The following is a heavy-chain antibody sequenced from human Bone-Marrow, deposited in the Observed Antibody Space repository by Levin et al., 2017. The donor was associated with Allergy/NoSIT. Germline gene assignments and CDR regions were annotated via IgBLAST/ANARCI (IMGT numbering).Heavy chain of an antibody. Sequence: GGSLRLSCAASGFTFSNAWMSWVRQAPGKGLEWVGRIKSKTDGGTTDYAAPVKGRFTISRDDSKNTLYLQMNSLKTEDTAVYYCFRELSWSWFDPWGQGTLVTVSS. CDR3: FRELSWSWFDP. V-gene: IGHV3-15*01. D-gene: IGHD3-10*01. J-gene: IGHJ5*02. CDR1: GFTFSNAW. CDR2: IKSKTDGGTT.